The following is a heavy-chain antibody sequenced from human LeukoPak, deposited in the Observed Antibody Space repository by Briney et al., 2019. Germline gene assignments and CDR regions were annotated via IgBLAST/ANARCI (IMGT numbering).Heavy chain of an antibody. CDR1: GFTVSSNY. V-gene: IGHV3-30*18. CDR2: ISYDGSNK. CDR3: AKDLGDYDGNSDLNY. J-gene: IGHJ4*02. Sequence: GGSLRLSCAASGFTVSSNYMNWVRQAPGKGLEWVAVISYDGSNKYYADSVKGRFTISRDNSRNTLYLQMNSLRAEDTAMYYCAKDLGDYDGNSDLNYWGQGTLVTVSS. D-gene: IGHD4-23*01.